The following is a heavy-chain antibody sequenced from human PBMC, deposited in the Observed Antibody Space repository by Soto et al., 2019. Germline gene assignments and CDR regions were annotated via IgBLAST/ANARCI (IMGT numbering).Heavy chain of an antibody. V-gene: IGHV4-34*01. Sequence: SETLSLTCAVYGGSFSGYYWSWIRQPPGKGLEWIGEINHSGSTNYNPSLKSRVTISVDTSKNQFSLKLSSVTAADTAVYYCARAQRITIFRYFDYWGQGTLVTVSS. CDR2: INHSGST. CDR1: GGSFSGYY. CDR3: ARAQRITIFRYFDY. J-gene: IGHJ4*02. D-gene: IGHD3-9*01.